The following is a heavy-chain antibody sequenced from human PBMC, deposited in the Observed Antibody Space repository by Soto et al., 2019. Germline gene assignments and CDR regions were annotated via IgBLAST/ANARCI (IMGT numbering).Heavy chain of an antibody. V-gene: IGHV1-46*03. CDR3: ARGRGLSSTSCYSCYYYMDV. CDR2: INPSGGST. CDR1: GYTFTSYY. Sequence: QVQLVQSGAEVKKPGASVKVSCKASGYTFTSYYMHWVQQAPGQGLEWMGIINPSGGSTSYAQKFQGRVTMTRDTSTSTVYMELSSLRSEDTAVYYCARGRGLSSTSCYSCYYYMDVWGKGTTVTVSS. D-gene: IGHD2-2*01. J-gene: IGHJ6*03.